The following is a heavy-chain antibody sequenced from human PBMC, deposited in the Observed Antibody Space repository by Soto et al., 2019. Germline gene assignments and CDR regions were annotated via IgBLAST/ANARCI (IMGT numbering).Heavy chain of an antibody. V-gene: IGHV1-18*01. D-gene: IGHD6-19*01. Sequence: ASVKVSCKASGYTFTSYGISWVRQAPGQGLEWMGWISAYNGNTNYAQKLQGRVTMTTDTSTSTAYMELRSLRSDDTAVYYCASDLSIAGAGRGAFDIWGQGTMVAVSS. CDR2: ISAYNGNT. CDR3: ASDLSIAGAGRGAFDI. J-gene: IGHJ3*02. CDR1: GYTFTSYG.